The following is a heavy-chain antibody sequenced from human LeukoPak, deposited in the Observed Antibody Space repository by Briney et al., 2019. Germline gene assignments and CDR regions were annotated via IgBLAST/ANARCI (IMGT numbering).Heavy chain of an antibody. V-gene: IGHV4-39*01. CDR2: IYYSGST. Sequence: SETLSLTCTVSGGSISSSSYYWGWIRQPPGKGLKWIGSIYYSGSTYYNPSLKSRVTISVDTSKNQFSLKLSSVTAADTAVYYCARVTFGSGSYFSYYYMDVWGKGTTVTVSS. CDR3: ARVTFGSGSYFSYYYMDV. J-gene: IGHJ6*03. D-gene: IGHD3-10*01. CDR1: GGSISSSSYY.